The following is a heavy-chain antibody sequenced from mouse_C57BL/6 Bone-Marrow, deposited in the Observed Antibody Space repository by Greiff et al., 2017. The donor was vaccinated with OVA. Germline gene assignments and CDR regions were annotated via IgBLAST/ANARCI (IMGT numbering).Heavy chain of an antibody. CDR3: ARRDYGYLWFAY. J-gene: IGHJ3*01. Sequence: EVKLMESGPELVKPGASVKISCKASGYTFTDYYMNWVKQSHGKSLEWIGDINPNNGGTSYNQKFKGKATLTVDKSSSTAYMELRSLTSEDSAVYYCARRDYGYLWFAYWGQGTLVTVSA. CDR1: GYTFTDYY. V-gene: IGHV1-26*01. D-gene: IGHD2-2*01. CDR2: INPNNGGT.